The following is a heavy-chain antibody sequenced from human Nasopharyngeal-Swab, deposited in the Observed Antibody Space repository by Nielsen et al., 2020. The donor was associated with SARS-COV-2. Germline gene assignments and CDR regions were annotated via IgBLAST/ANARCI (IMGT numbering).Heavy chain of an antibody. V-gene: IGHV3-33*01. CDR1: GFTFRRDG. D-gene: IGHD3-10*01. CDR2: IWYDGSNK. CDR3: ARGYIITKTDYYFDY. Sequence: GESLKISCAASGFTFRRDGMHGGRQGTGKGLEWVAVIWYDGSNKYYADSVKGRFTISRDNSKNTLYLQMNSLRAEDTAVYYCARGYIITKTDYYFDYWGQGTLVTVSS. J-gene: IGHJ4*02.